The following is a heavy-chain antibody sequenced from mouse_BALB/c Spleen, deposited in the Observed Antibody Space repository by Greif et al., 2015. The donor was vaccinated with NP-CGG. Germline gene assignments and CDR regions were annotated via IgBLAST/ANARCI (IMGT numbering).Heavy chain of an antibody. V-gene: IGHV1-7*01. Sequence: VKLQESGAELAKPGASVKMSCKASGYTFTSYWMHWVKQRPGQGLEWIGYISPSTGYTEYNQKFKDKATLTADKSSSTAYMQLSSLTSEDSAVYYCARDYDYWYFDVWGAGTTVTVSS. CDR3: ARDYDYWYFDV. D-gene: IGHD2-4*01. J-gene: IGHJ1*01. CDR1: GYTFTSYW. CDR2: ISPSTGYT.